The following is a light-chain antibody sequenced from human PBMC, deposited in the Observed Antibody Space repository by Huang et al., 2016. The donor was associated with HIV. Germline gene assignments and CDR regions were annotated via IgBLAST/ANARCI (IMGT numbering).Light chain of an antibody. Sequence: EIVMTQSPVTLSVSLGERATLTCRASQSITTNLAWYQQKPGQAPRLLIDGASTRASGVPARFSGGVSGTEFTLTSSRLQSEDFAVYFCQQYITWPPLTFGGGTTVEIK. CDR1: QSITTN. V-gene: IGKV3-15*01. CDR3: QQYITWPPLT. J-gene: IGKJ4*01. CDR2: GAS.